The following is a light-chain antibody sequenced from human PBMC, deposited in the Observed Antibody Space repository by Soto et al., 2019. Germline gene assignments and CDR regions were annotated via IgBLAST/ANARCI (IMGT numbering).Light chain of an antibody. J-gene: IGKJ4*01. CDR3: EQYEA. CDR2: GAS. Sequence: EIVLTQSPGTLSLSPGERATLSCRASQSVGRSYLAWYQQKPGQAPRLLIYGASSRATGIPDRFSGSGSGTDVPLIISRLEPEDFAVYSCEQYEAFGGGTKVQIK. CDR1: QSVGRSY. V-gene: IGKV3-20*01.